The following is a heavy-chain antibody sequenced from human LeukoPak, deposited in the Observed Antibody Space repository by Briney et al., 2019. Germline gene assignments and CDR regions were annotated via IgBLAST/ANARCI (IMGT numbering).Heavy chain of an antibody. CDR3: TRDWRNGGMDV. V-gene: IGHV3-74*01. CDR1: GFTLSSYW. J-gene: IGHJ6*02. CDR2: ADGDGGTT. Sequence: PGGSLRLSCAASGFTLSSYWMHWVRQAPGKGLAWVSGADGDGGTTTYADSVKGRFTISRDSAKNTLYLQMNSLKAEDTAVYYCTRDWRNGGMDVWGQGTTVTVSS. D-gene: IGHD3-3*01.